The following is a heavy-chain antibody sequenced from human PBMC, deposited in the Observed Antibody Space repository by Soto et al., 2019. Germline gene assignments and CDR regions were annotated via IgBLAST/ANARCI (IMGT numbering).Heavy chain of an antibody. Sequence: SDTLSLTCTVSCGSISSYYWSWIRQPPGKGLEWIGYIYYSGSTNYNPSLKSRVTISVDTSKNQFSLKLSSVTAADTAVYYCGGFLKFYFFWGVYYKGSGFQGSDPRGKGTLVPVSS. CDR2: IYYSGST. V-gene: IGHV4-59*01. CDR1: CGSISSYY. CDR3: GGFLKFYFFWGVYYKGSGFQGSDP. D-gene: IGHD3-3*01. J-gene: IGHJ5*02.